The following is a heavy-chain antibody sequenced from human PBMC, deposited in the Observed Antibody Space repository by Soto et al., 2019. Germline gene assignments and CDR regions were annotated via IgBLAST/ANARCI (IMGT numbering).Heavy chain of an antibody. CDR3: VRPRSMSSSGFDI. CDR1: GFVFSSHW. Sequence: EVQLVESGGGLVQPGGSLRLSCAASGFVFSSHWIHWVRQAPGQGPVGVSRISTDGSFTSYVDFVKGRFTISRDNAKNTLYLQMNSLRAEDTAVYYCVRPRSMSSSGFDIWGQGTRVTVSS. J-gene: IGHJ3*02. CDR2: ISTDGSFT. D-gene: IGHD6-6*01. V-gene: IGHV3-74*01.